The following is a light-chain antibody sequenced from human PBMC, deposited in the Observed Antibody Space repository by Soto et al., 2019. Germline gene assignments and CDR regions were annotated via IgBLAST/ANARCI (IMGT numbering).Light chain of an antibody. Sequence: DIQMTQSPSTLSASVGDRVTITCRASQSISSLLAWYQQIPGRAPTLLIYKASTLESGVPSRFSGSGSGTEFTLTISSLQPDDSATYYCQQYSSYPLTFGQGTRLEI. CDR2: KAS. J-gene: IGKJ5*01. V-gene: IGKV1-5*03. CDR3: QQYSSYPLT. CDR1: QSISSL.